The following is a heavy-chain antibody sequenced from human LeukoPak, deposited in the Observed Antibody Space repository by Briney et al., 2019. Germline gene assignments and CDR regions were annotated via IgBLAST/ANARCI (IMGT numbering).Heavy chain of an antibody. Sequence: TGGSLRLSCAASGFTFSSYAMHWVRQAPGKGLEWVAVISYDGSNKYYADSVKGRFTISRVNSKNTLYLQMNSRRAEDTAVYYCAGDSDCSGGSCYFGTFDYWGQGTLVTVSS. V-gene: IGHV3-30*04. CDR2: ISYDGSNK. D-gene: IGHD2-15*01. CDR3: AGDSDCSGGSCYFGTFDY. CDR1: GFTFSSYA. J-gene: IGHJ4*02.